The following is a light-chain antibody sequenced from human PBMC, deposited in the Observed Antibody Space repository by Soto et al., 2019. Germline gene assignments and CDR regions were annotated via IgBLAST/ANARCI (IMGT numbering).Light chain of an antibody. J-gene: IGLJ3*02. Sequence: QSVLPQPPSASGTPGQRVTISCSGSSSNIGTNTVNWYQQLPGTAPKLLIYSNTQRPSGVPDRFSGSKSGTSASLAISGLQSEDEADYYCAAWDDSLNGWVFGGGTKLTVL. CDR3: AAWDDSLNGWV. V-gene: IGLV1-44*01. CDR2: SNT. CDR1: SSNIGTNT.